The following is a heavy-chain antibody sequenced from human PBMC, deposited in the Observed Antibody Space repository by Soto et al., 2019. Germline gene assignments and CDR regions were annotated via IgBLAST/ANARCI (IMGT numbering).Heavy chain of an antibody. J-gene: IGHJ4*02. D-gene: IGHD2-2*01. CDR3: AKRPASIITFDY. CDR1: GFTFSSYA. Sequence: SLRLSCAASGFTFSSYAMSWVRQAPGKGLEWVSAISGSGGSTYYADSVKGRFTISRDNSKNMLFLQINSLRDDDSAVYYCAKRPASIITFDYWGQGTPVTVSS. CDR2: ISGSGGST. V-gene: IGHV3-23*01.